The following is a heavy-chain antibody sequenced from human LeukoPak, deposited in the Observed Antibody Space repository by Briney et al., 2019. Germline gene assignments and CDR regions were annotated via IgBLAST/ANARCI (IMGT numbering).Heavy chain of an antibody. CDR2: INPNSGGT. V-gene: IGHV1-2*02. CDR1: GYTFTGDY. J-gene: IGHJ3*02. Sequence: AASVKVSCKASGYTFTGDYMHWVRQAPGQGLEWMGWINPNSGGTNYAQKFQGRVTMTRDTSISTAYMELSRLRSDDTAVYYCARAPQRALGAFDIWGQGTMVTVSS. CDR3: ARAPQRALGAFDI.